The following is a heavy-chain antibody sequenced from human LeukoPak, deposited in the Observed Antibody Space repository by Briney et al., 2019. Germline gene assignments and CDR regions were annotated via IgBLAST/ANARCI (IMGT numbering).Heavy chain of an antibody. V-gene: IGHV4-34*01. J-gene: IGHJ5*02. CDR1: GGSFSGYY. CDR3: ARVSIRLRFFEWLPDNWFDP. D-gene: IGHD3-3*01. Sequence: PSETLSLTCAVYGGSFSGYYWSWIRQPPGKGLEWIGEINHSGSTNYNPSLKSRVTISVDTSKNQSSLKLSSVTAADTAVYYCARVSIRLRFFEWLPDNWFDPWGQGTLVTVSS. CDR2: INHSGST.